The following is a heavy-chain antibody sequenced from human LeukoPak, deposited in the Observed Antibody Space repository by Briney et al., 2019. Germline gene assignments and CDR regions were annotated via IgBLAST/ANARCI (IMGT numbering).Heavy chain of an antibody. J-gene: IGHJ4*02. Sequence: SETLSLTCTVSGGSISSYYWSWIRQPPGKGLECIGYIYYSGSTNYNPSLKSRVTISVDTSKNQLSLKLSSVTAADTAVYYCATTRREDGSGSFDYWGQGTLVTVSS. CDR3: ATTRREDGSGSFDY. V-gene: IGHV4-59*08. CDR1: GGSISSYY. D-gene: IGHD3-10*01. CDR2: IYYSGST.